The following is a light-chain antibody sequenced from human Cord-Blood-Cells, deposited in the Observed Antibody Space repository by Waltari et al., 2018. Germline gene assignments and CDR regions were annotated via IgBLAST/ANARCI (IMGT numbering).Light chain of an antibody. CDR3: QQYYGTPIT. CDR1: QGISDS. V-gene: IGKV1-NL1*01. CDR2: AAS. Sequence: DIQMTQSPSSLSASVGDRVNITCRASQGISDSLAWYQQKPGKAPKLLLYAASRLESGVPSRFSGSGSGTDYTLTISSLQPEDFATYYCQQYYGTPITFGQGTRLEIK. J-gene: IGKJ5*01.